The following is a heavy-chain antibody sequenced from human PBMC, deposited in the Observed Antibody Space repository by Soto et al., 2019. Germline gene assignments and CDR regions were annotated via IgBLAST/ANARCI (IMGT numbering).Heavy chain of an antibody. V-gene: IGHV1-69*01. Sequence: QVQLVQSGAEVKKPGSSVKVSCKASGGTFSSYAISWVRQAPGQGLEWMGGIIPIFGTANYAQKFQGRVTITADESTSTPYMELSSLRSEDTAVYYCARDWSSSTRPLFVFDYWGQGTLVTVSS. CDR3: ARDWSSSTRPLFVFDY. CDR2: IIPIFGTA. CDR1: GGTFSSYA. D-gene: IGHD6-6*01. J-gene: IGHJ4*02.